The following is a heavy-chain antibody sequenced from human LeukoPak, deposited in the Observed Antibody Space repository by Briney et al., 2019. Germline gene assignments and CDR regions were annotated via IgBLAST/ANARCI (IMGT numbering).Heavy chain of an antibody. V-gene: IGHV4-34*01. D-gene: IGHD3-10*02. CDR3: ARLTFHVRAYYYYYYMDV. J-gene: IGHJ6*03. CDR1: GFTFSSYA. CDR2: VGHSGSA. Sequence: GSLRLSCAASGFTFSSYAMSWVRQPPGKGLEWIGDVGHSGSADYNPSLKSRVTISVDTSKNQFSLKLSSVTAADTAVYYCARLTFHVRAYYYYYYMDVWGKGTTVTISS.